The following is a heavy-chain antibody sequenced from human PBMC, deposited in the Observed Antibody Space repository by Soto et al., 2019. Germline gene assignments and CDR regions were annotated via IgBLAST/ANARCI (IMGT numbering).Heavy chain of an antibody. CDR2: VYYSGTT. CDR3: ARHTDDILTGNEALDI. Sequence: PSEPLSLTCTVSGGSISSYYWSCIRQSPGKGLEWIGYVYYSGTTNYNPTLKSRITILVDTSENQFSLKLTSVTAADTAVYYCARHTDDILTGNEALDIWGQGTVVTVSS. V-gene: IGHV4-59*08. CDR1: GGSISSYY. D-gene: IGHD3-9*01. J-gene: IGHJ3*02.